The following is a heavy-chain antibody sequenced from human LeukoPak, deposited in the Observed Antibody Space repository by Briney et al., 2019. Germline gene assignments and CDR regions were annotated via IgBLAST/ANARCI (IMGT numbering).Heavy chain of an antibody. Sequence: ASVKVSCKASGYTFTSCYMHWVRQAPGQGLEWMGIINPSGGSTSYAQKFQGRVTMTRDTSTSTVYMELSSLRSEDTAVYYCARVRRDGYNLEGAFDIWGQGTMVTVSS. CDR2: INPSGGST. D-gene: IGHD5-24*01. J-gene: IGHJ3*02. CDR3: ARVRRDGYNLEGAFDI. V-gene: IGHV1-46*01. CDR1: GYTFTSCY.